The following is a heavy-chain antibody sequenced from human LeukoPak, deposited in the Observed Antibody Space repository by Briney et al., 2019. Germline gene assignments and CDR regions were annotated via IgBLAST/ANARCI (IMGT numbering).Heavy chain of an antibody. D-gene: IGHD3-10*01. CDR2: IFTSGST. V-gene: IGHV4-4*07. CDR1: GGSISSHS. Sequence: SETLSLTCTVSGGSISSHSWSWIRQPAGKGLEWIGRIFTSGSTYYNPSLKSRVIMSVDTSKNQFSLKLSSVTAADTALYYCARGRSITMVRVWAFDIWGQWTMVTVSS. CDR3: ARGRSITMVRVWAFDI. J-gene: IGHJ3*02.